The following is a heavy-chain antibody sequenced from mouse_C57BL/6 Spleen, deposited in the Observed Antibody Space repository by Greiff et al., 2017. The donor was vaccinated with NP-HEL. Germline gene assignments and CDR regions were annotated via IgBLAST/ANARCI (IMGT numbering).Heavy chain of an antibody. CDR2: ISYDGSN. CDR3: ARGRYDYFYAMDY. J-gene: IGHJ4*01. V-gene: IGHV3-6*01. CDR1: GYSITSGYY. D-gene: IGHD2-4*01. Sequence: EVQLVESGPGLVKPSQSLSLTCSVTGYSITSGYYWNWIRQFPGNKLEWMGYISYDGSNNYNPSLKNRISITRDTSKNQFFLKLNSVTTEDTATYYCARGRYDYFYAMDYWGQGTSVTVSS.